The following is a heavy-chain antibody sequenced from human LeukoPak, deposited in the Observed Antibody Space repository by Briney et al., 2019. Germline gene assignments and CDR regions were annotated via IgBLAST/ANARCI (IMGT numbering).Heavy chain of an antibody. J-gene: IGHJ4*02. D-gene: IGHD2-2*01. V-gene: IGHV3-7*01. CDR1: GFTFSSYW. CDR3: AREHCSSSSCHLDY. Sequence: GGSLRLSRAASGFTFSSYWMSWVRQAPGKGLEWVANIKQDGSEKYYVNSVRGRFSISRDNAKNSLYLQMNSLRAEDTAVYYCAREHCSSSSCHLDYWGQGTLVTASS. CDR2: IKQDGSEK.